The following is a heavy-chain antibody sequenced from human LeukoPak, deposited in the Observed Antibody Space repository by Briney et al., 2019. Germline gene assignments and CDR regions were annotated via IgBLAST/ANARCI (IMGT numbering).Heavy chain of an antibody. Sequence: GGSLRLSCAASGFTFSSYAMSWVRQAPGKGLEWVSTISGSGGGTYYANSVKGRFTISRDNSKNTLYPQMNSLRAEDTAVYYCAMRGAAAFFDYWGQGTLVTVSS. CDR2: ISGSGGGT. D-gene: IGHD2-2*01. CDR3: AMRGAAAFFDY. V-gene: IGHV3-23*01. J-gene: IGHJ4*02. CDR1: GFTFSSYA.